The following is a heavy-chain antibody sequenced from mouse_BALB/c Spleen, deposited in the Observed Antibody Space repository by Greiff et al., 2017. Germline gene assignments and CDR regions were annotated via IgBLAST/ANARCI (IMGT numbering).Heavy chain of an antibody. Sequence: EVKVEESGPGLVKPSQSLSLTCSVTGYSITSGYYWNWIRQFPGNKLEWMGYISYDGSNNYNPSLKNRISITRDTSKNQFFLKLNSVTTEDTATYYCAKLQGWYFDVWGAGTTVTVSS. CDR3: AKLQGWYFDV. CDR1: GYSITSGYY. J-gene: IGHJ1*01. CDR2: ISYDGSN. V-gene: IGHV3-6*02. D-gene: IGHD1-1*01.